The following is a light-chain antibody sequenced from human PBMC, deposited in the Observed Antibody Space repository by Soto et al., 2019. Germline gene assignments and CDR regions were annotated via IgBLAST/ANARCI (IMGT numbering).Light chain of an antibody. Sequence: SYDLTQPPSVSVAPGQTARITCGGDNIGSDSVHWYQQKPGQAPLLVVYDDSDRPSGIPERFSGFSYGNTATLTISRVEPGDEADYYCQVWDGSSDHYVFGTGTKVTVL. J-gene: IGLJ1*01. CDR3: QVWDGSSDHYV. CDR2: DDS. V-gene: IGLV3-21*02. CDR1: NIGSDS.